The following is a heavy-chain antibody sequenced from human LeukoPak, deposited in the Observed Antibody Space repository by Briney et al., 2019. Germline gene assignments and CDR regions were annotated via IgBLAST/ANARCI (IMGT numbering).Heavy chain of an antibody. Sequence: PGGSLRLSCAASGFTFSSYAMSWVRQAPGTGLEWVSTISGSGGSTYYADSVKGRFTISRDNAKNSLYLQMNSLRAEDTAVYYCARDLAWRGPTHFDYWGQGTLVTVSS. D-gene: IGHD3-3*02. V-gene: IGHV3-23*01. J-gene: IGHJ4*02. CDR2: ISGSGGST. CDR1: GFTFSSYA. CDR3: ARDLAWRGPTHFDY.